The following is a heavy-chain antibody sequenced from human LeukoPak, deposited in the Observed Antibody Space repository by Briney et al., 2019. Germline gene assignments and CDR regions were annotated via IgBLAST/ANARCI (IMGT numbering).Heavy chain of an antibody. CDR3: TEYDFWSGYPPLDY. Sequence: PGGSLRLSCAASGFNFGGYGMHWVRQAPGKGLEWVAFIRFNGNDKYYGDSVKGRFTISRDNSKNMMYLQMNSLRIEDTAVYYCTEYDFWSGYPPLDYWGQGTLVTVSS. D-gene: IGHD3-3*01. CDR2: IRFNGNDK. J-gene: IGHJ4*02. V-gene: IGHV3-30*02. CDR1: GFNFGGYG.